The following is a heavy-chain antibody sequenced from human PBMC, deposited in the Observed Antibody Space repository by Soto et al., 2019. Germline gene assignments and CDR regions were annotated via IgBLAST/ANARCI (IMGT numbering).Heavy chain of an antibody. CDR1: GGTFSSYA. V-gene: IGHV1-69*13. J-gene: IGHJ6*02. CDR3: ARDKGALRRLPSGLERYYYYYYGMDV. CDR2: IIPIFGTA. Sequence: GASVKVSCKASGGTFSSYAISWVRQAPGQGLEWMGGIIPIFGTANYAQKFQGRVTITADESTSTAYMELSSLRSEDTAVYYCARDKGALRRLPSGLERYYYYYYGMDVWGQGTTVTVSS. D-gene: IGHD2-21*02.